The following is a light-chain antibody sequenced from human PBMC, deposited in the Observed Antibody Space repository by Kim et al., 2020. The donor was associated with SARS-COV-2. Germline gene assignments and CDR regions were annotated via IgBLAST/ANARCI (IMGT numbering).Light chain of an antibody. V-gene: IGKV3-20*01. CDR1: QSVEDNH. CDR2: GTT. CDR3: QQYDRPPYT. Sequence: EIVLTQSPGTLSLSPGGKLLLSCRASQSVEDNHLAWFQQQPDQAPRRLIYGTTSRATCIPDRFSGSVSGTDFTHTISRLEPEDAAVYYCQQYDRPPYTFGQGTKLEI. J-gene: IGKJ2*01.